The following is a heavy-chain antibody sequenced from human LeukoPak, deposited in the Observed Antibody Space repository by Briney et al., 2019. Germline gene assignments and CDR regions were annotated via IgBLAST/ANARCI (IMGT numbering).Heavy chain of an antibody. J-gene: IGHJ6*03. Sequence: GGSLRLSCAASGFNFSRYSMNWVRQAPGKGLEWVSSVGGSSSSIYYADSVKGRFTISRDNAKNALYLQMNSLRAEDTAVYYCARRFGSKHNSYVYYYMDVWGKGTTVTVSS. CDR3: ARRFGSKHNSYVYYYMDV. CDR1: GFNFSRYS. V-gene: IGHV3-21*01. D-gene: IGHD3-16*01. CDR2: VGGSSSSI.